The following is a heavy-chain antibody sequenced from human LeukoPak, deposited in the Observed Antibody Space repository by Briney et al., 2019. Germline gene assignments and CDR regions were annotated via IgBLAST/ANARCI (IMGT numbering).Heavy chain of an antibody. J-gene: IGHJ4*02. V-gene: IGHV3-48*03. CDR1: GFTFSNYE. CDR3: ARENGWNYRPAFDY. Sequence: PGGSLGLSCAASGFTFSNYEMNWVRQAPGKGLEWVSYISSSGSPILYADSVKGRFTISRDNAKNSLYLQMNSLRAEDTAIYYCARENGWNYRPAFDYWGQGTLVTVSS. D-gene: IGHD5-24*01. CDR2: ISSSGSPI.